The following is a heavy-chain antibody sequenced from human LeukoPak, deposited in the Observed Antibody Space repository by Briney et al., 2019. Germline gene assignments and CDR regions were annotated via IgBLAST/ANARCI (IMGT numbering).Heavy chain of an antibody. J-gene: IGHJ4*02. V-gene: IGHV1-46*01. CDR1: GYTFTSYY. CDR3: ARASRVHCSGGSCNGIDFEY. CDR2: INPSGTST. Sequence: ASVKVSCKASGYTFTSYYMHWVRQAPGQELEWMGIINPSGTSTTYAQKFQGRVTMTRDTSTSTVYMELSSLRSEDTAVYYCARASRVHCSGGSCNGIDFEYWGQGTLVTVSS. D-gene: IGHD2-15*01.